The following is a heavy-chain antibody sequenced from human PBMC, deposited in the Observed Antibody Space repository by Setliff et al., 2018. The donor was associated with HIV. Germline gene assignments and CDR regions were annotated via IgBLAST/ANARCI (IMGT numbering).Heavy chain of an antibody. CDR2: IYYSGST. Sequence: SETLSLTCTVSGGSISRSSYYWGWIRQPPGKGLEWIGSIYYSGSTYYNPSLKSRVTISVDTSKNQFSLKLSSVTAADTAVYYCARLSLASSGSYYPFYYYYYGMDVWGQGTTVTVSS. CDR1: GGSISRSSYY. V-gene: IGHV4-39*01. CDR3: ARLSLASSGSYYPFYYYYYGMDV. D-gene: IGHD1-26*01. J-gene: IGHJ6*02.